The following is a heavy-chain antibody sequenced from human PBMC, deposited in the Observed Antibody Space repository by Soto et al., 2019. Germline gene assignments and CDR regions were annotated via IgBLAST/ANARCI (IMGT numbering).Heavy chain of an antibody. D-gene: IGHD3-16*02. Sequence: GGSLRLSCAASGFTFSDYYMSWIRQAPGKGLEWVSYISSSGSTTYYADSVKGRFTISRDNAKNSLYLQMNSLRAEDTAVYYCARDTADFLMITFGGVIDNPHFDYWGQGTLVTVSS. CDR2: ISSSGSTT. CDR1: GFTFSDYY. CDR3: ARDTADFLMITFGGVIDNPHFDY. V-gene: IGHV3-11*01. J-gene: IGHJ4*02.